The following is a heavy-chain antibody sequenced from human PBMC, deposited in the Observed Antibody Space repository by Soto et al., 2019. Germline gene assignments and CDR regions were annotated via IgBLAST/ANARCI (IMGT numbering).Heavy chain of an antibody. V-gene: IGHV3-23*01. CDR2: ISGSGESI. D-gene: IGHD6-13*01. J-gene: IGHJ6*02. Sequence: EVHLSESGGGLVQPGESLRISCAASGFIFSDYAMTWVRQAPGRGLEWVSGISGSGESIYYADSVEGRFTISRDNSKNTLYLQMNSLRGEDTAVYYCARDRHGSDWYTYDFYTLAVWGQGTTVTVSS. CDR3: ARDRHGSDWYTYDFYTLAV. CDR1: GFIFSDYA.